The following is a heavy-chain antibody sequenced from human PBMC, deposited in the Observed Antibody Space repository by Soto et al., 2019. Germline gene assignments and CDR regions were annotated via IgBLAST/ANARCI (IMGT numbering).Heavy chain of an antibody. D-gene: IGHD3-22*01. Sequence: SETLSLTCTVSGGSISSGGYYWSWIRQHPGKGLERIGDIYYSGSTYYNPSHKSRVTISVDTSKNHFSLKMSSMTAADTAVYFVARVRQYYDSRGSVDYWGQGTLVTVSS. CDR2: IYYSGST. J-gene: IGHJ4*02. CDR3: ARVRQYYDSRGSVDY. CDR1: GGSISSGGYY. V-gene: IGHV4-31*03.